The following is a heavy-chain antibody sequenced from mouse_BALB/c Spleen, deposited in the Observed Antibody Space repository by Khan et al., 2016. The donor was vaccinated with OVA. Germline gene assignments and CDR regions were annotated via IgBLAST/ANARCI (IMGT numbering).Heavy chain of an antibody. CDR1: GFTFRDYG. CDR3: ARSWAMDY. V-gene: IGHV5-15*02. J-gene: IGHJ4*01. Sequence: VQLKESGGGLVQPGGSRKLSCAASGFTFRDYGMAWVRQAPGKGPEWVAFISSLAYSIYYADTVTGRFTISRENAKNTLHLEMSSLRSEDTALYYCARSWAMDYWGQGTSVTVSS. CDR2: ISSLAYSI.